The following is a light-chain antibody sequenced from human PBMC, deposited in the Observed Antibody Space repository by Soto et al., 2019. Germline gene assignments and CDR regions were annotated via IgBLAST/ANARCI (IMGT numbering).Light chain of an antibody. J-gene: IGLJ1*01. CDR3: CSYAGSSTFV. CDR1: SSDIGGYNY. Sequence: QSVLTQPRSVSGSPGQSVTISCTGTSSDIGGYNYVSWYQQHPDKAPKLIIYDVSERPSGVSNRFSGSKSGNTASLTISGLQAEDEADYYCCSYAGSSTFVFGTGTKVTVL. V-gene: IGLV2-11*01. CDR2: DVS.